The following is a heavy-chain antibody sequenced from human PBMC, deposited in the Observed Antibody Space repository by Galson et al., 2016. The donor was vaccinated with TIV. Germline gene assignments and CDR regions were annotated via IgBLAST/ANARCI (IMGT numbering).Heavy chain of an antibody. Sequence: CAISGDSVSSNSAAWNWIRQSPSRGLEWLGRTYCRSRCYYDYAVSVKSRITIESDTSKNQFSLQLNSVTSEDTDVYYCARAGGRNGATCHATCESFDFWGQGTKVTVSS. CDR2: TYCRSRCYY. CDR1: GDSVSSNSAA. D-gene: IGHD3-16*01. J-gene: IGHJ3*01. CDR3: ARAGGRNGATCHATCESFDF. V-gene: IGHV6-1*01.